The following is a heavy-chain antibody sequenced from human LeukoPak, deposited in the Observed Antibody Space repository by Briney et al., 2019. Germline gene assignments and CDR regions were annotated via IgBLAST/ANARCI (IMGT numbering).Heavy chain of an antibody. CDR2: ISSSSSTI. Sequence: PGGSLRLSCAASGFPFSNYWMSWVRQAPGKGLEWVSYISSSSSTIYYADSVKGRFTISRDNAKNSLYLQMNSLRAEDTAVYYCARELATVPMDVWGEGTTVTVSS. CDR1: GFPFSNYW. J-gene: IGHJ6*03. V-gene: IGHV3-48*04. CDR3: ARELATVPMDV. D-gene: IGHD4-11*01.